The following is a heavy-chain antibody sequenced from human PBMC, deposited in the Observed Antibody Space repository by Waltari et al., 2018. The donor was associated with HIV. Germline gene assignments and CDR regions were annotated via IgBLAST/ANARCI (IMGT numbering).Heavy chain of an antibody. Sequence: EVQLVESGGGLVQPGGSLRLSCAASGFTFSNYWMRWVRQAPGKGLEWVANIKQDGSEKYYVDSVKGRFTISRDNDKNSVDLQMNSLRAEDTAVYYCARDGGRRGPFGYWGRGTLVTVSS. CDR1: GFTFSNYW. D-gene: IGHD3-3*01. CDR3: ARDGGRRGPFGY. V-gene: IGHV3-7*01. CDR2: IKQDGSEK. J-gene: IGHJ4*02.